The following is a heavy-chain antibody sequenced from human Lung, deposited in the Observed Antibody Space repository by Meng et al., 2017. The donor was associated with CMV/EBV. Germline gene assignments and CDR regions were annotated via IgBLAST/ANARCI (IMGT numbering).Heavy chain of an antibody. Sequence: SGYRFPDYYVHWVRLAPGQGREWMGRINPYSGDTHFAQSFQARVSMTRDTSISTAYMELTSLKSDDTAIYYCARDPSASVWSGHHEYWGQGALVTVSS. V-gene: IGHV1-2*02. CDR3: ARDPSASVWSGHHEY. CDR2: INPYSGDT. CDR1: GYRFPDYY. J-gene: IGHJ4*02. D-gene: IGHD3-3*01.